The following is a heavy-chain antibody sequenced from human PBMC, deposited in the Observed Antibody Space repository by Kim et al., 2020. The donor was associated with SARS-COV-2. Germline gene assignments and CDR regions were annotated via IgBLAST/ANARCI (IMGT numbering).Heavy chain of an antibody. Sequence: ADSVQGRCTISRDKSKNTLYLQMNSLRAEDTAVDYCSKARLLELLGAFANWGQRTMVTVSS. CDR3: SKARLLELLGAFAN. J-gene: IGHJ3*02. V-gene: IGHV3-23*01. D-gene: IGHD1-26*01.